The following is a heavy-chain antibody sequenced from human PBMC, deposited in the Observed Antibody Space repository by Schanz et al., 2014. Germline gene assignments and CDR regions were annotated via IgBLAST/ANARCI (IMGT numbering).Heavy chain of an antibody. D-gene: IGHD2-2*01. CDR3: ARAPTAYCSDTSCLGTPFDY. V-gene: IGHV1-8*01. CDR2: MNPNSGNT. CDR1: GYNITSND. J-gene: IGHJ4*02. Sequence: QVHLVQSGAEVKKPGASVKVSCKASGYNITSNDVTWVRQATGQGLEWMGWMNPNSGNTGYAQKFKGRVTMTRNTSISTAYMELSSLRSEDTAVYYCARAPTAYCSDTSCLGTPFDYWGQGTLVTVSS.